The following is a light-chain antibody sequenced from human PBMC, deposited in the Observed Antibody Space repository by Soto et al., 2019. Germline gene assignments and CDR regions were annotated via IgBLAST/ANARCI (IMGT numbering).Light chain of an antibody. CDR2: EVS. V-gene: IGLV2-14*01. Sequence: QSVLTQPASVSGSPGQSITMYCTGTSSDVGSYDFVSWYQQHPGKAPKLLIYEVSNRPSGVSARFSGSKSDNTASLTISGLQAAYEADYFCSSYSSSTVRYVFGSGTKVTVL. J-gene: IGLJ1*01. CDR1: SSDVGSYDF. CDR3: SSYSSSTVRYV.